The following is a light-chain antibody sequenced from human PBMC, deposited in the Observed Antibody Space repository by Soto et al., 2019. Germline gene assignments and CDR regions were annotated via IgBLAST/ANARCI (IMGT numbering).Light chain of an antibody. Sequence: QSALTQPASVSGSPGQSITISCTGSSSDVASYDLVSWYQQHPGKAPKLMIYEVTKRPSGVSNRFSGSKSGNTASLTISGLRAEDEADYYCFSYAGNSEFFGAGTKLTVL. CDR3: FSYAGNSEF. V-gene: IGLV2-23*02. J-gene: IGLJ1*01. CDR2: EVT. CDR1: SSDVASYDL.